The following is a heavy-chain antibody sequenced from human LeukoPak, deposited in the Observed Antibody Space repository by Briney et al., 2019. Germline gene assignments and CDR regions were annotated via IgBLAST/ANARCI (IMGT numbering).Heavy chain of an antibody. Sequence: PGGSLRLSCAASGFTFSSYAMSWVRQAPGKGLEWVSVISGSGGSTYYADSVKGRFIISRDNSKSTLYLQMNSLRAEDTAVYYCARDTFGEPFDYWGQGTLVTVSS. CDR3: ARDTFGEPFDY. CDR2: ISGSGGST. J-gene: IGHJ4*02. D-gene: IGHD4-17*01. CDR1: GFTFSSYA. V-gene: IGHV3-23*01.